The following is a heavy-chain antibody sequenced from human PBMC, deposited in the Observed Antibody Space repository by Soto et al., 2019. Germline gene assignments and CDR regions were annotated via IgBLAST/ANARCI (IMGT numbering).Heavy chain of an antibody. Sequence: SETLSLTCAVYGGSFSGYYWSWIRQPPGKGLEWIGEINHSGSTNYSPSLKSRLTITKDTSKNQVVLTMTNMDPVDTATYYCAHSPAGNSGLTDWGQGTLVTVSS. CDR2: INHSGST. J-gene: IGHJ4*02. V-gene: IGHV4-34*01. D-gene: IGHD6-19*01. CDR3: AHSPAGNSGLTD. CDR1: GGSFSGYY.